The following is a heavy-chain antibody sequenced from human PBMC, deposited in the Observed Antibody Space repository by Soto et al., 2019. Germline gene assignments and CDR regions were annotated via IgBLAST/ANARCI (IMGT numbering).Heavy chain of an antibody. Sequence: ASVKVSCKASGYTFTSYGISWVRQAPGQGLEWLGWISAYNGNTNYAQKLQGRVTMTTDTSTSTAYMELRSLRSDDTAVYYCARGGPYYDFWSGYSTGAFVIWGQGTMVTVSS. CDR2: ISAYNGNT. J-gene: IGHJ3*02. D-gene: IGHD3-3*01. CDR1: GYTFTSYG. V-gene: IGHV1-18*01. CDR3: ARGGPYYDFWSGYSTGAFVI.